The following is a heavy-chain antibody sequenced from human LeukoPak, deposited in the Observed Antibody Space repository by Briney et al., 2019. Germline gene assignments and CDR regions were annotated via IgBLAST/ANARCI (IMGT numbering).Heavy chain of an antibody. CDR2: IIPILGIA. V-gene: IGHV1-69*04. CDR3: ARVSRENDY. Sequence: ASVTVSCKASGGTFSSYAISWVRQAPGQGLEWMGRIIPILGIANYAQKFQGRVTITADKSTSTAYMELSSLRSEDTAVYYCARVSRENDYWGQGTLVTVSS. J-gene: IGHJ4*02. D-gene: IGHD3-10*01. CDR1: GGTFSSYA.